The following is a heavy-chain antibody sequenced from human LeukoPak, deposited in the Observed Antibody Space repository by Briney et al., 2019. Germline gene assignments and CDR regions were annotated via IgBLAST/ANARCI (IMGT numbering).Heavy chain of an antibody. CDR2: IRYDGSNK. D-gene: IGHD4-11*01. V-gene: IGHV3-30*02. CDR1: GFTFSSYG. J-gene: IGHJ6*03. CDR3: AKDGYINLYYYYSYMAV. Sequence: PGGSLRLSCAASGFTFSSYGMHWVRQAPGKGLEWVAFIRYDGSNKYYADSVKGRFIISRDSSKNTLYLQMNSLRAEDTAVYYCAKDGYINLYYYYSYMAVWAKGPRSPSP.